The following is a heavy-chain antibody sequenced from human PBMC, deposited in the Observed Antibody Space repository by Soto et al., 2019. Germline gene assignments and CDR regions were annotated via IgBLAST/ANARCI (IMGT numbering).Heavy chain of an antibody. Sequence: VGSLRLSCAASGFTFSSYWMHWVRQAPGKGLVWVSRINSDGSSTSYADSVKGRFTISRDNAKNTLYLQMNSLRAEDTAVYYCARGGPSIAAAGTYGFDYWGQGTLVTVSS. J-gene: IGHJ4*02. CDR1: GFTFSSYW. CDR3: ARGGPSIAAAGTYGFDY. V-gene: IGHV3-74*01. CDR2: INSDGSST. D-gene: IGHD6-13*01.